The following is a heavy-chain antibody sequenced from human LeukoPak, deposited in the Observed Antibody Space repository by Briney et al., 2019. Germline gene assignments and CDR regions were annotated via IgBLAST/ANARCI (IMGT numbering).Heavy chain of an antibody. V-gene: IGHV3-48*02. J-gene: IGHJ4*02. CDR2: ISSTSSTI. CDR3: ARSRTYDY. Sequence: PGGSLRLSCAASGFTFSTYTMSWVRQAPGKGLEWVSHISSTSSTINYADSVKGRFTISRDNAKNSLYLQMNSLRDEDTARYFCARSRTYDYWGQGTLVTVSS. CDR1: GFTFSTYT.